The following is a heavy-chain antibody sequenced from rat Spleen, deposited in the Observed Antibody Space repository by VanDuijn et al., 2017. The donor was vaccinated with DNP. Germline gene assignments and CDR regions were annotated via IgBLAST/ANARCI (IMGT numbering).Heavy chain of an antibody. CDR1: GFTFSNYY. Sequence: EVQLVESGGGLVQPGRSLKLSCAASGFTFSNYYMAWVRQAPTKGLEWVAYISTGGGNTYYRDSVKGRFTISRDNAKNTQYLQMDSLRSEDTATYYCARPGYYGGYSAPFDYWGQGVMVTVSS. D-gene: IGHD1-11*01. V-gene: IGHV5S13*01. CDR2: ISTGGGNT. CDR3: ARPGYYGGYSAPFDY. J-gene: IGHJ2*01.